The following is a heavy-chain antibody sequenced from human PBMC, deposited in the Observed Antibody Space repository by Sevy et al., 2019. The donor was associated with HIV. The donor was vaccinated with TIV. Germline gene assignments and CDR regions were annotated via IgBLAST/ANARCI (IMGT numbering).Heavy chain of an antibody. CDR2: IYSGGST. D-gene: IGHD1-20*01. J-gene: IGHJ3*02. CDR3: ARDPFLNWDGDI. V-gene: IGHV3-53*01. Sequence: GGSLRLSCAASRFTVSSNYMSWVRQAPGKGLEWVSVIYSGGSTYYADSVKGRFTISRDNSKNTLYLQMNSLRAEDTAVYYCARDPFLNWDGDIWGQGTMVTVSS. CDR1: RFTVSSNY.